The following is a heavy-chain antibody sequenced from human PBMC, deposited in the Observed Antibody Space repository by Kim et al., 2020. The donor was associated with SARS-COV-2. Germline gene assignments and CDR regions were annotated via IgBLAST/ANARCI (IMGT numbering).Heavy chain of an antibody. J-gene: IGHJ4*02. D-gene: IGHD3-9*01. CDR3: AKGSAYYDILTGYKYFDY. CDR1: GFTFSSYA. CDR2: ISGSGGST. V-gene: IGHV3-23*01. Sequence: GGSLRLSCAASGFTFSSYAMSWIRQAPGKGLEWVSAISGSGGSTYYADSVKGRFTIARDNSKNTLYLQMNSLRAEDTAVYYCAKGSAYYDILTGYKYFDYWGQGTLVTVSS.